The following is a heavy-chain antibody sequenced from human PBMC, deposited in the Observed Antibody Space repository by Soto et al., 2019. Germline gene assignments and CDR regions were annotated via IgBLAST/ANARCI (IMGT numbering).Heavy chain of an antibody. Sequence: QVQLQESGPGLVKPSQTLSLTCTVSGGSISSGDYYWSWIRQPPGKGLEWIGYIYYSGSTYYNPSLKSRVTISVDTSKNQFSLKLSSVTAADTAVYYCAREGSYYGNGGGFDYWGQGTLVTVSS. V-gene: IGHV4-30-4*01. CDR3: AREGSYYGNGGGFDY. D-gene: IGHD3-10*01. CDR2: IYYSGST. J-gene: IGHJ4*02. CDR1: GGSISSGDYY.